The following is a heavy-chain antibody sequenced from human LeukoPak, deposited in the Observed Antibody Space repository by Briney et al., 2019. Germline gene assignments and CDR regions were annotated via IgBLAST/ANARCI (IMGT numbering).Heavy chain of an antibody. CDR1: GFTFSSYA. CDR3: SREELALWFGELLGWFDP. J-gene: IGHJ5*02. CDR2: ISYDGSNK. D-gene: IGHD3-10*01. Sequence: GRSLRLSCAASGFTFSSYAMHWVRQAPGKGLEWVAVISYDGSNKYYADSVKGRFTISRDNSKNTLYLQMNSLRAEDTAVYYCSREELALWFGELLGWFDPWGQGTLVTVSS. V-gene: IGHV3-30*04.